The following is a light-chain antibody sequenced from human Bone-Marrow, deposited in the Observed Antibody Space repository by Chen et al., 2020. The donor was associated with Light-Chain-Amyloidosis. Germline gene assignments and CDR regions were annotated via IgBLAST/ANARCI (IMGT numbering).Light chain of an antibody. Sequence: DMVMTQSQLSPPVTSGEPASILCRSSPSLLHANGYNYLDWYLQKPGQSPQLLIYLGSNRASGVPDRFSGSGSGTDFTLKIGRVEAEDVGVYYCMQALQSVTFGQGTRLEI. CDR1: PSLLHANGYNY. CDR2: LGS. V-gene: IGKV2-28*01. CDR3: MQALQSVT. J-gene: IGKJ5*01.